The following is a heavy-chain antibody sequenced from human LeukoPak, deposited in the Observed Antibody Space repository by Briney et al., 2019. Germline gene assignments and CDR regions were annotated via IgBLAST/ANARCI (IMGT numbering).Heavy chain of an antibody. D-gene: IGHD4-23*01. Sequence: ASVKVSCKASGYTFTGYYIHWVRQAPGQGLEWMGWINPNSGGTRYGPKFQGRVIMTRDTSISTAYMELGSLRSDDTAVYYCARDGNFDIWGQGTMVTVSS. CDR3: ARDGNFDI. CDR2: INPNSGGT. J-gene: IGHJ3*02. CDR1: GYTFTGYY. V-gene: IGHV1-2*02.